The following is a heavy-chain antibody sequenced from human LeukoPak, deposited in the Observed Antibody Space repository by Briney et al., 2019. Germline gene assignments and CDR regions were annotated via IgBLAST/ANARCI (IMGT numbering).Heavy chain of an antibody. J-gene: IGHJ6*02. Sequence: GASVKVSCKASGYTFTSYDINWVRQATGQGLEWMGWMNPNSGNTGYAQKFQGRVTMTRNTSISTAYMELSSLRSEDTAVCYCARVGGYSSSSDYYYGMDVWGQGTTVTVSS. V-gene: IGHV1-8*01. CDR1: GYTFTSYD. CDR3: ARVGGYSSSSDYYYGMDV. CDR2: MNPNSGNT. D-gene: IGHD6-6*01.